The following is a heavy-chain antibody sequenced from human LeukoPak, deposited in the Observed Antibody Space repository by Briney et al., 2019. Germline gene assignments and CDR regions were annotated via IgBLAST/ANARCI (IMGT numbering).Heavy chain of an antibody. Sequence: SSETLSLTCTVSGGSISSSSYYWGWIRQPPGKGLEWIGRIYTSGSTNYNPSLKSRVTISVDTSKNQFSLKLSSVTAADTAVYYCARDGSHYDILTGYYYYYYYMDVWGKGTTVTVSS. CDR3: ARDGSHYDILTGYYYYYYYMDV. CDR2: IYTSGST. D-gene: IGHD3-9*01. CDR1: GGSISSSSYY. V-gene: IGHV4-39*07. J-gene: IGHJ6*03.